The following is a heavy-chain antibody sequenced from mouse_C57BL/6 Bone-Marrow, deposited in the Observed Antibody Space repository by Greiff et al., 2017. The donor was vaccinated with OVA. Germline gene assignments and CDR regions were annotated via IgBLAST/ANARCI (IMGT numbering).Heavy chain of an antibody. J-gene: IGHJ1*03. D-gene: IGHD1-1*01. CDR2: IYPGSGST. Sequence: QVQLKQPGAELVKPGASVKMSCKASGYTFTSYWITWVKQRPGQGLEWIGDIYPGSGSTNYNEKFKSKATLTVDTSSSTAYMQLSSLTSEDSAVYYCARSNYGSSYWYFDFWGTGTTVTVSS. CDR1: GYTFTSYW. CDR3: ARSNYGSSYWYFDF. V-gene: IGHV1-55*01.